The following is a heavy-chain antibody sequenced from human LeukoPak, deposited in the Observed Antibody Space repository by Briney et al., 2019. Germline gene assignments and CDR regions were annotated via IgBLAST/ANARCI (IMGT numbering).Heavy chain of an antibody. Sequence: SQTLSLTCAISGDSLSNNNVAWNWIRQSPSRGLEWLGRTYYRPKFNTDYAVSVKSRIAINSDTSKHQFSLQLTSVTPEDTGVYYCARGSHSSFDYWGQGTLVTVSS. V-gene: IGHV6-1*01. CDR1: GDSLSNNNVA. J-gene: IGHJ4*02. CDR3: ARGSHSSFDY. D-gene: IGHD3-10*01. CDR2: TYYRPKFNT.